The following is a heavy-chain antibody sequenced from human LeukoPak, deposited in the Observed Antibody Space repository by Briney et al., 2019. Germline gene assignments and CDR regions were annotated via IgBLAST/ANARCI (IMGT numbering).Heavy chain of an antibody. CDR1: GFTFSNHW. D-gene: IGHD2-15*01. V-gene: IGHV3-74*01. J-gene: IGHJ3*02. CDR2: INGDGTST. CDR3: ARTGSGGDFDI. Sequence: GGSLRLSCAASGFTFSNHWLHWVRQAPGKGLVWVSRINGDGTSTIYADSVKGRFTISRDNAKSTVYLQMNSLRAEDTAVYYCARTGSGGDFDIWGQGTMVTVSS.